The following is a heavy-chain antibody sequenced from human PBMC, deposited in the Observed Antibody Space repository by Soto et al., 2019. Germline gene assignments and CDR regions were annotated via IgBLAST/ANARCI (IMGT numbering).Heavy chain of an antibody. D-gene: IGHD1-26*01. V-gene: IGHV4-34*01. CDR2: IHLSGRV. Sequence: QVQLQQCGSGLFKPSETLSLTCAIYGGSFSDYYWHWIRQSPGKGLEWIGEIHLSGRVNFTPSLKSRTSLSMDTSRNQFFLTLRSVTAADTAVYFCARTPTRGASAWLDPWGRGHLVTVSS. J-gene: IGHJ5*02. CDR1: GGSFSDYY. CDR3: ARTPTRGASAWLDP.